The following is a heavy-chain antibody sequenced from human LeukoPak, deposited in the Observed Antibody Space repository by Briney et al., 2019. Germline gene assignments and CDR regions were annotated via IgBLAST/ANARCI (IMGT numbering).Heavy chain of an antibody. Sequence: PSETLSLTCTVSGDSINTNLWNWIRQPPGRGLEWIGYIYYSGSTNYNPSLKSRVAISIDTSKNQFSLKLSSVTAADTAVYYCARHSGSYYGDAFDIWGQGTMVTVSS. D-gene: IGHD1-26*01. CDR1: GDSINTNL. J-gene: IGHJ3*02. V-gene: IGHV4-59*01. CDR2: IYYSGST. CDR3: ARHSGSYYGDAFDI.